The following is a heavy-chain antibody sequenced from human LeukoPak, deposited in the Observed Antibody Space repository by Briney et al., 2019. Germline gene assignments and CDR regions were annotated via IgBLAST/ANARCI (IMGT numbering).Heavy chain of an antibody. Sequence: SVKVSCKASGCTFSSYAISWVGQAPGQGLEWMGRIIPILGIANYAQKFQGRVTITADKSTSTAYMELSSPRSEDTAVYYCAGDEYLRTESATPTDCWGKGTLVTVSS. J-gene: IGHJ4*02. D-gene: IGHD3-9*01. CDR2: IIPILGIA. V-gene: IGHV1-69*04. CDR1: GCTFSSYA. CDR3: AGDEYLRTESATPTDC.